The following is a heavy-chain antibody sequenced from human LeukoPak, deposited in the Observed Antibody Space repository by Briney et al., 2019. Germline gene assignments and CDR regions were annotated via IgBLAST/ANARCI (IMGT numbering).Heavy chain of an antibody. CDR1: GYTFTGYY. CDR2: INPNSGGT. Sequence: ASVKVSCKASGYTFTGYYMHWVRQAPGQGLEWMGWINPNSGGTNYAQKFQGRVTMTRDTSISTAYMELSRLRSDDTAVYYCARAGPWGWPYFDYWGQGTLVTVSS. D-gene: IGHD7-27*01. J-gene: IGHJ4*02. CDR3: ARAGPWGWPYFDY. V-gene: IGHV1-2*02.